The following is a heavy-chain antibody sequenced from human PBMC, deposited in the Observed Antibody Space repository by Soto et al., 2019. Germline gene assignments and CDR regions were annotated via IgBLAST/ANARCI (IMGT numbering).Heavy chain of an antibody. D-gene: IGHD6-6*01. CDR3: ARGTLAGERMAARPEAFDI. J-gene: IGHJ3*02. CDR1: GYTFTSYD. CDR2: MNPNSGNT. Sequence: ASVKVSCKASGYTFTSYDINWVRQATGQGLEWMGWMNPNSGNTGYAQKFQGRVTMTRNTSISTAYMELSSLRSEDTAVYYCARGTLAGERMAARPEAFDIWGQGTMVTVSS. V-gene: IGHV1-8*01.